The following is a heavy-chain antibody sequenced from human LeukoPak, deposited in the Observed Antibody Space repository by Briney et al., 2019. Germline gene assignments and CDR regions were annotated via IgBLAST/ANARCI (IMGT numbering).Heavy chain of an antibody. CDR3: ASYISTPGRRNLDC. V-gene: IGHV4-39*01. CDR2: IYYSGNT. D-gene: IGHD6-13*01. CDR1: GGSISSSSYY. J-gene: IGHJ4*02. Sequence: PSETLSLTCTVSGGSISSSSYYWGWIRQPPGKGLEWIGSIYYSGNTYYNPSLKSRVTISVDTSKNQFSLKLTSVTAADTAVYYCASYISTPGRRNLDCWGRGTLVTVSS.